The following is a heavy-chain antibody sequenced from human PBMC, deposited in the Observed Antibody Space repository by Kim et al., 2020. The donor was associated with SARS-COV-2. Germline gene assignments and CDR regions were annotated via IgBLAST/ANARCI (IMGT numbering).Heavy chain of an antibody. CDR1: GFTFDDYA. J-gene: IGHJ3*02. D-gene: IGHD6-13*01. CDR3: AKGIAAAGPDAFDI. Sequence: GGSLRLSCAASGFTFDDYAMHWVRQAPGKGLEWVSGISWNSGSIGYADSVKGRFTISRDNAKNSLYLQMNSLRAEDTALYYCAKGIAAAGPDAFDIWGQGTMVTVSS. CDR2: ISWNSGSI. V-gene: IGHV3-9*01.